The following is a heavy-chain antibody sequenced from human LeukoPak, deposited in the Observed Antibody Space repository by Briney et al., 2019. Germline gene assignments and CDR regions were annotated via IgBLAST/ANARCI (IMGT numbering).Heavy chain of an antibody. CDR3: TKGKDLYGALDI. CDR1: GFTFSSYG. V-gene: IGHV3-30*02. D-gene: IGHD3-16*01. J-gene: IGHJ3*02. Sequence: GGSLRLSCAASGFTFSSYGMHWVRQAPGKGLEWVAVIWYDGSNKYYADFVKGRFTISRDNSKNTLYLQMNSLRVEDTAVYYCTKGKDLYGALDIWGQGTMVAVSS. CDR2: IWYDGSNK.